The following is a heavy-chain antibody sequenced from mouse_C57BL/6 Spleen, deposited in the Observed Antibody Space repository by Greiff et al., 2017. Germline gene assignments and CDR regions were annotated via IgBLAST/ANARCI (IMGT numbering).Heavy chain of an antibody. D-gene: IGHD1-1*01. CDR2: IDPETGGT. CDR1: GYTFTDYE. CDR3: TRDYYGSGGYFDV. J-gene: IGHJ1*03. Sequence: QVQLQQSGAELVRPGASVTLSCKASGYTFTDYEMHWVKQTPVHGLEWIGAIDPETGGTAYNQKFKGKAILTADKSSSTAYMELRSLTSEDSAVYYCTRDYYGSGGYFDVWGTGTTVTVSS. V-gene: IGHV1-15*01.